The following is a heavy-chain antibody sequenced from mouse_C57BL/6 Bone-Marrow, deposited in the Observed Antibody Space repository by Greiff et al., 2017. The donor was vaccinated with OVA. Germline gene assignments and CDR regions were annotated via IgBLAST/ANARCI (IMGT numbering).Heavy chain of an antibody. CDR3: AGDWGWYFDV. D-gene: IGHD4-1*01. Sequence: VQLQESGAELARPGASVKLSCKASGYTFTSYGISWVKQRTGQGLEWIGEIYPRSGNTYYNEKFKGKATLTADKSSSTAYMELRSLTSEDSAVYVCAGDWGWYFDVWGTGTTVTVSS. J-gene: IGHJ1*03. CDR2: IYPRSGNT. CDR1: GYTFTSYG. V-gene: IGHV1-81*01.